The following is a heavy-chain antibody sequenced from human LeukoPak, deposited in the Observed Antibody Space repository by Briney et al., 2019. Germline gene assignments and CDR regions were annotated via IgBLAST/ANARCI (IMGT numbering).Heavy chain of an antibody. CDR3: AKQREGTSWSPDY. CDR2: ISYDGGDK. Sequence: GRSLRLSCAASGFTFGSYGMHWVRQAPGKGLEWVTVISYDGGDKYYADSVKGRFTISRDNSWNTLYLQMNSLRAEDTAVYYCAKQREGTSWSPDYWGRGTLVTVSS. J-gene: IGHJ4*02. V-gene: IGHV3-30*18. D-gene: IGHD6-13*01. CDR1: GFTFGSYG.